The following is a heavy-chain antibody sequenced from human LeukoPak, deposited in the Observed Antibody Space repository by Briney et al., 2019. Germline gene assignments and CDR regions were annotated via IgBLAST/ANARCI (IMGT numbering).Heavy chain of an antibody. J-gene: IGHJ4*02. CDR3: ARHGNYDILTGRFFDY. CDR2: IYHSGST. Sequence: SETLSLTCAVSGYSISSGYYWGWIRQPPGKGLEWIGSIYHSGSTYYNPSLKSRVTITVDTSKNQFSLKLSSVTAADTAVYYCARHGNYDILTGRFFDYWGQGTLVTVSS. V-gene: IGHV4-38-2*01. CDR1: GYSISSGYY. D-gene: IGHD3-9*01.